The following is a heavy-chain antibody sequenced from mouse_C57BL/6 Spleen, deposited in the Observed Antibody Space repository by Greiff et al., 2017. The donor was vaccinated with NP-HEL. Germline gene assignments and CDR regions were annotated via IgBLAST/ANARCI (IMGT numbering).Heavy chain of an antibody. J-gene: IGHJ4*01. Sequence: VMLVESGPGLVQPSQSLSIPCTVSGFSLTSYGVHWVRQSPGKGLEWLGVIWSGGSTDYNAAFISRLSISKDNSKSQVFFKMNRLQADYTAIYYCARNYDYGGYYAMDYWGQGTSVTVSS. V-gene: IGHV2-2*01. CDR2: IWSGGST. CDR3: ARNYDYGGYYAMDY. CDR1: GFSLTSYG. D-gene: IGHD2-4*01.